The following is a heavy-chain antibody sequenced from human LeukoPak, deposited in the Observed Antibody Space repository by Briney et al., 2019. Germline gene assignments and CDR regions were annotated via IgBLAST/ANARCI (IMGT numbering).Heavy chain of an antibody. V-gene: IGHV3-30-3*01. Sequence: GRSLRLSCAVSGLTLSSYAMHWVRQAPGKGLEWVAVISYDGSNKYYADSVKGRFTISRDNSENTLDLQMNGLRAEDTAVYYCARDPGTTGRRGNWFDSWGQGTLVTVSS. CDR3: ARDPGTTGRRGNWFDS. CDR2: ISYDGSNK. CDR1: GLTLSSYA. J-gene: IGHJ5*01. D-gene: IGHD1-1*01.